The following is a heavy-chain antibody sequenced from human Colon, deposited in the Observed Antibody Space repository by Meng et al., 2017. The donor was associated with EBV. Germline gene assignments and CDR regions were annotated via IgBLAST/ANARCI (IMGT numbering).Heavy chain of an antibody. CDR2: IYYSGST. V-gene: IGHV4-31*03. CDR1: GGSISSGNHY. J-gene: IGHJ2*01. Sequence: ESGPGLVKPSPTLSLTCTVSGGSISSGNHYWSWIRQHPGKGLEYIGYIYYSGSTYYNPSLKSRVIISVDTSKNQFSLRLNSVTAADTAVYYCASLYGDSSVWYLDLWGRGTLVTVSS. D-gene: IGHD4-17*01. CDR3: ASLYGDSSVWYLDL.